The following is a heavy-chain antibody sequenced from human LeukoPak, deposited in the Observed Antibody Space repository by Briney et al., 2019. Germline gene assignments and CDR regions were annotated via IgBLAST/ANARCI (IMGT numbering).Heavy chain of an antibody. J-gene: IGHJ4*02. CDR2: INTDGSST. CDR1: GFTFSSYW. CDR3: ARDSSSWDLFDY. V-gene: IGHV3-74*01. D-gene: IGHD2-2*01. Sequence: GGSLRLSCAASGFTFSSYWMHWVRQAPGKGLVWVSRINTDGSSTSYADSVKGRFTISRDNARNTLYLQLNSLRAEDTAVYYCARDSSSWDLFDYWGQGTLVTVSS.